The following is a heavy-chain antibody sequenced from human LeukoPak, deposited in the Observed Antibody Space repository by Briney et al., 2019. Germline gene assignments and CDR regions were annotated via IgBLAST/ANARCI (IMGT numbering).Heavy chain of an antibody. Sequence: GGSLRLSCAASGFAFSSFGMHWVRQAPGKGLEWVAIIWPDGSNEVYIESVKGRFTISRDNSKNTLYLHMNSLRGEDTAMYYCARGCGGGPGCYILDYWGQGTLVTVSS. CDR3: ARGCGGGPGCYILDY. CDR2: IWPDGSNE. CDR1: GFAFSSFG. V-gene: IGHV3-33*08. J-gene: IGHJ4*02. D-gene: IGHD2-21*01.